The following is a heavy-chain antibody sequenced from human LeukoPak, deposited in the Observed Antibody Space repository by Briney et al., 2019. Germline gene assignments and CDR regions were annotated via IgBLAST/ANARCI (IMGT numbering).Heavy chain of an antibody. CDR2: IYHSGST. CDR1: GGSISSGGYS. J-gene: IGHJ4*02. CDR3: ARYCGGDCYSFDY. V-gene: IGHV4-30-2*01. D-gene: IGHD2-21*02. Sequence: SQTLSLTCAVSGGSISSGGYSWSWIRQPPGKGLEWIGYIYHSGSTYYNPSLKSRVTISVDRSKNQFSLKLSSVTAADTAAYYCARYCGGDCYSFDYWGQGTLVTVSS.